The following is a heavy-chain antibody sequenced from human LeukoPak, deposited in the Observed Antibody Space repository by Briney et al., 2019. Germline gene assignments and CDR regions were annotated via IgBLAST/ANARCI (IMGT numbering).Heavy chain of an antibody. CDR2: INPSGGST. Sequence: GASVTVSFKASGYTFTIYYMHWVRQAPGQGGEWMGLINPSGGSTSYAQKFQGRVTMTRDTSTTTVYMELSSLRSEDTAVYYCARENNYYDSRYYFDYWGQGPLVTVSS. D-gene: IGHD3-22*01. CDR1: GYTFTIYY. V-gene: IGHV1-46*01. J-gene: IGHJ4*02. CDR3: ARENNYYDSRYYFDY.